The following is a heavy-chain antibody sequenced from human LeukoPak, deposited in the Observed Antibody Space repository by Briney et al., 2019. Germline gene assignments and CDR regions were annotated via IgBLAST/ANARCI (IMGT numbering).Heavy chain of an antibody. CDR3: AKHYYGSGSQKYYFDY. Sequence: GESLKISCAASGFVFGDYGMHWVRQAPGKGLEWVTMVRNDGSDKYYADSVKGRFTISRDNSKNTLYLQMNSLRPEDTAVYYCAKHYYGSGSQKYYFDYWGQGTLVTVSS. J-gene: IGHJ4*02. CDR2: VRNDGSDK. CDR1: GFVFGDYG. V-gene: IGHV3-30*02. D-gene: IGHD3-10*01.